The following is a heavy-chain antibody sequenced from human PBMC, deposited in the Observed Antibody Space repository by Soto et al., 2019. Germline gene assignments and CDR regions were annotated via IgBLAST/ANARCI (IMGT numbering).Heavy chain of an antibody. CDR3: ASQSIAARLNDY. Sequence: SETLSLTCTVSGGYLRSGDYYWSWIRQPPGKGLEWIGYISYSGSTYYNPSLKSRVTISVDTSKNQFSLKLSSVTAADSAVYYGASQSIAARLNDYWGQGTLVTVPQ. CDR1: GGYLRSGDYY. J-gene: IGHJ4*02. CDR2: ISYSGST. D-gene: IGHD6-6*01. V-gene: IGHV4-30-4*01.